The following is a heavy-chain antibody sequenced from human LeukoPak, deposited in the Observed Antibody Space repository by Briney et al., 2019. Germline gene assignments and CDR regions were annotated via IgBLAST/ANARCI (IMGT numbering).Heavy chain of an antibody. Sequence: GGSLRLSCAASGFTFSDYYMAWIRQAPGKGLEWISYITSNSYSMYYADSVEGRFTISRDNAEGSEFLQMDGLRVEDTAVYYCATEVDRSFDHWGQGVLVTVSS. CDR1: GFTFSDYY. V-gene: IGHV3-11*01. D-gene: IGHD2-15*01. J-gene: IGHJ4*02. CDR3: ATEVDRSFDH. CDR2: ITSNSYSM.